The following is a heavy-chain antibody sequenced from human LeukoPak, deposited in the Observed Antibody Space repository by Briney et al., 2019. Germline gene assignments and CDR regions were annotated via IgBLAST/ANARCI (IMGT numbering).Heavy chain of an antibody. J-gene: IGHJ4*02. D-gene: IGHD3-22*01. CDR3: ASDYYDSSGYSDY. V-gene: IGHV4-30-2*01. CDR1: GGSISSGGHY. Sequence: SETLSLTCTVSGGSISSGGHYWSWIRQPPGKGLEWIGYIYHSGSTYYNPSLKSRVTISVDRSKNQFSLKLSSVTAADTAVYYCASDYYDSSGYSDYWGQGTLVTVSS. CDR2: IYHSGST.